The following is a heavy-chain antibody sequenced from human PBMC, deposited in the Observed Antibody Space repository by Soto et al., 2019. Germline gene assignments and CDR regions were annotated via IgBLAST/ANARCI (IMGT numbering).Heavy chain of an antibody. V-gene: IGHV3-21*01. J-gene: IGHJ4*02. CDR1: GFTFSSYS. CDR2: ISSSSSYI. Sequence: PGGSLRLSCAASGFTFSSYSMNWVRQAPGKGLEWVSSISSSSSYIYYADSVKGRFTISRDNAKNSLYLQMNSLRAEDTAVYYCARESAYTDSWPLEYWGRGSLVTVSS. CDR3: ARESAYTDSWPLEY. D-gene: IGHD6-13*01.